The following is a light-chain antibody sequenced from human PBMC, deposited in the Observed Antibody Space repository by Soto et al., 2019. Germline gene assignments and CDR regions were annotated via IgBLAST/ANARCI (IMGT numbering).Light chain of an antibody. Sequence: QSVLTQPPSVSAAPGQRVTLPCPRSRSHLGAGYDVQRYRQSPGTAPNLLIYANSVRPSGVPDRFSGSKSGTSASLALTGLQAEDEADYYCQSYDSSMIDSRVVGTGTKVTVL. V-gene: IGLV1-40*01. J-gene: IGLJ1*01. CDR1: RSHLGAGYD. CDR3: QSYDSSMIDSRV. CDR2: ANS.